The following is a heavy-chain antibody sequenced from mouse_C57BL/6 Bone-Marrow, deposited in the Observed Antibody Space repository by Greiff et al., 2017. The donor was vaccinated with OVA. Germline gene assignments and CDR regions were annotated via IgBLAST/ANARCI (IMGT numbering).Heavy chain of an antibody. D-gene: IGHD2-1*01. CDR3: ARHGNSYFDY. J-gene: IGHJ2*01. V-gene: IGHV5-17*01. CDR1: GFTFSDYG. Sequence: EVMLVESGGGLVKPGGSLKLSCAASGFTFSDYGMHWVRQAPEKGLEWVAYISSGSSTIYYADTVKGRFTISRDNAKNTLFLQMTSLRSEDTAMYYCARHGNSYFDYWGQGTTLTVSS. CDR2: ISSGSSTI.